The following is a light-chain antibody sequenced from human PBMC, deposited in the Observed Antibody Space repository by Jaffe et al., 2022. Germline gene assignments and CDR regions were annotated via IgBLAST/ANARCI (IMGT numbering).Light chain of an antibody. CDR1: QSLLFRSNKKNY. Sequence: DIVMTQSPDSLAVSLGETATISCKSSQSLLFRSNKKNYLAWYQQKPGQPPKVLIYWASTRDSGVPDRFSGSGSGTDFTLTISSLRAEDVAVYYCQQYYDTPALTFGGGTKVEIK. J-gene: IGKJ4*01. V-gene: IGKV4-1*01. CDR2: WAS. CDR3: QQYYDTPALT.